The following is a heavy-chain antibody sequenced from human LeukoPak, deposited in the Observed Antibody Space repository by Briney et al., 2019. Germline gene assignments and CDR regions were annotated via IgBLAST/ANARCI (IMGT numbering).Heavy chain of an antibody. CDR3: AREWSGSFSFDY. D-gene: IGHD1-26*01. V-gene: IGHV3-48*03. Sequence: SGGFLRLSCAASGFSFSNYAMNWVRQAPGKGLEWISYISSSGTTTYYTHSVQGRFTISRDNARNSLSLQMDSLRAEDTAVYYCAREWSGSFSFDYWGQGTLVTVSS. CDR1: GFSFSNYA. J-gene: IGHJ4*02. CDR2: ISSSGTTT.